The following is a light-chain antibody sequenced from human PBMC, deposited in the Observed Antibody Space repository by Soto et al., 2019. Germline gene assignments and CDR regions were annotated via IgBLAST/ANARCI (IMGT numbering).Light chain of an antibody. CDR2: GAS. Sequence: DLQMTQSPSSLSASVGDRVTITCRASQSISSLLNWYQQKPGKAPKLLIYGASSFQSGVPSRFSGSGSGTDFTLTISSLQPEDFATYYCQQSYSTPRTFGQGTKVEIK. CDR1: QSISSL. V-gene: IGKV1-39*01. J-gene: IGKJ1*01. CDR3: QQSYSTPRT.